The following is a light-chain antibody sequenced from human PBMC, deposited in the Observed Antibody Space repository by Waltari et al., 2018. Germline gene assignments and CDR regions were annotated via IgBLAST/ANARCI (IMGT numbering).Light chain of an antibody. CDR1: GEYSAYA. CDR2: VNSDGTH. J-gene: IGLJ3*02. CDR3: QTWGMNIQV. V-gene: IGLV4-69*01. Sequence: QLVLTQSPSASASLAASVKLTCTLPGEYSAYALAWHQQQPEKGPRYLMNVNSDGTHDKADGIPERFSGSSAGAERYLIISRLQADDEADYFCQTWGMNIQVFGGGTRLTVL.